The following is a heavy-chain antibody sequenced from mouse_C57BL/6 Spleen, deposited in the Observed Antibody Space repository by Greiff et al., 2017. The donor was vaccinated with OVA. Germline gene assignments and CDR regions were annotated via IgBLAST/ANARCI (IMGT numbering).Heavy chain of an antibody. CDR3: ARSLMISYAMDY. J-gene: IGHJ4*01. D-gene: IGHD2-3*01. CDR2: ISYSGST. V-gene: IGHV3-1*01. Sequence: ESGPGMVKPSQSLSLTCTVTGYSITSGYDWHWIRHFPGNKLEWMGYISYSGSTNYNPSLKSRISITHDTSKNHFFLKLNSVTTEDTATYYCARSLMISYAMDYWGQGTSVTVSS. CDR1: GYSITSGYD.